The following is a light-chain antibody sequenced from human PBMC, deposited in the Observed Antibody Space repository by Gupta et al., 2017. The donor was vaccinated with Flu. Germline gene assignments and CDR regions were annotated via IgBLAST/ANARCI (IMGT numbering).Light chain of an antibody. V-gene: IGLV1-47*01. CDR2: RNN. J-gene: IGLJ2*01. Sequence: QSVLTQPPSASGTPGQRVTISCSGSSSNIGSNYVYWYQQLPGTAPKLLIYRNNQRPSGVPDRFSGSKSGTSASLAISGLRSEDEADYYCAAWDDRSRMVFGGGTKLTVI. CDR1: SSNIGSNY. CDR3: AAWDDRSRMV.